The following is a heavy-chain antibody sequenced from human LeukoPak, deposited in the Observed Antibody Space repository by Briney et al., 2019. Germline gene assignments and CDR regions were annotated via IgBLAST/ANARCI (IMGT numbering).Heavy chain of an antibody. D-gene: IGHD1-26*01. Sequence: ASVKVSCKASGYTFTGYYMHWVRQAPGQGLEWMGWINPNSGGTNYAQKFQGWVTMTRDTSISTAYMELSRLRSDDTAVYYCARDRGGWELLGGYYFDYWGQGTLVTVSS. CDR3: ARDRGGWELLGGYYFDY. V-gene: IGHV1-2*04. J-gene: IGHJ4*02. CDR2: INPNSGGT. CDR1: GYTFTGYY.